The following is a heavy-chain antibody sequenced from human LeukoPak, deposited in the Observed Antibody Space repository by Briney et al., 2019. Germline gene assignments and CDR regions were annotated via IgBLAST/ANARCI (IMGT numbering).Heavy chain of an antibody. V-gene: IGHV5-51*01. Sequence: GESLKISCKGSGYTFSNYWIVWVRQMPGKGLEWMGIIYPGDSDTRYSPSFQGQVTISADKSISTAYLQWSSLKASDTAMYYCARLLRFWDYMDVWGKGTTVTVSS. CDR3: ARLLRFWDYMDV. D-gene: IGHD3-3*01. CDR1: GYTFSNYW. CDR2: IYPGDSDT. J-gene: IGHJ6*03.